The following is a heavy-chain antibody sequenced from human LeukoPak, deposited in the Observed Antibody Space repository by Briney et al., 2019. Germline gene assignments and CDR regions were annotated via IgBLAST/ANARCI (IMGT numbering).Heavy chain of an antibody. Sequence: GGSLRLSCAASGFTFSSYAMHWVRQAPGKGLEWVAVISYDGSNKYYADSVKGRFTISRDNSKNTLYLQMNSLRAEDTVVYHCAREGPRDAFDIWGQGTMVTVSS. CDR3: AREGPRDAFDI. CDR1: GFTFSSYA. CDR2: ISYDGSNK. J-gene: IGHJ3*02. V-gene: IGHV3-30*14.